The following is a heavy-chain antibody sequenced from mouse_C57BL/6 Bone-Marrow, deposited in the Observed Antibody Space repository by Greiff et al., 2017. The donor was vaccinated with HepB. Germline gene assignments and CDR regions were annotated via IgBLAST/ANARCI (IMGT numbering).Heavy chain of an antibody. CDR2: ISSGSSTI. CDR3: ARPVTTVTSYAMDY. CDR1: GFTFSDYG. D-gene: IGHD1-1*01. Sequence: DVKLVESGGGLVKPGGSLKLSCAASGFTFSDYGMHWVRQAPEKGLEWVAYISSGSSTIYYADTVKGRFTISRDNAKNTLFLQMTSLRSEDTAMYYCARPVTTVTSYAMDYWGQGTSVTVSS. J-gene: IGHJ4*01. V-gene: IGHV5-17*01.